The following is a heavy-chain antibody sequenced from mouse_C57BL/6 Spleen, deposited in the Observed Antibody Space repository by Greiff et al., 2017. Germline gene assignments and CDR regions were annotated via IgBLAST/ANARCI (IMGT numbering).Heavy chain of an antibody. CDR3: ARRSYYGSSFLDY. V-gene: IGHV1-19*01. J-gene: IGHJ2*01. Sequence: VQLQQSGPVLVKPGASVKMSCKASGYTFTDYYMNWVKQSHGKGLEWIGVINPYNGGTSYNQKFKGKATLTVDKSSSTAYMELNSLTSEDSAVYYCARRSYYGSSFLDYWGQGTTLTGSS. D-gene: IGHD1-1*01. CDR1: GYTFTDYY. CDR2: INPYNGGT.